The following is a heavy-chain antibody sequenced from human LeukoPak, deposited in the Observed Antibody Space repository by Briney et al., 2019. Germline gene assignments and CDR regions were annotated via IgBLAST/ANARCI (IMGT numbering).Heavy chain of an antibody. CDR3: ARRGSTYCSGGSCYGWFDP. J-gene: IGHJ5*02. CDR1: GGSFSGYY. CDR2: INHSGST. D-gene: IGHD2-15*01. V-gene: IGHV4-34*01. Sequence: PSETLSLTCAVYGGSFSGYYWSWIRQPPGKGLEWIGEINHSGSTNYNPSLKSRVTISVDTPKNQFSLKLSSVTAADTAVYYCARRGSTYCSGGSCYGWFDPWGQGTLVTVSS.